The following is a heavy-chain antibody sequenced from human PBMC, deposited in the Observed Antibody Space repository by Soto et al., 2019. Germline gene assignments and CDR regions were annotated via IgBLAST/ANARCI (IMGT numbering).Heavy chain of an antibody. J-gene: IGHJ4*02. CDR2: IYYSGST. CDR3: ARHYAVVLYHFDY. Sequence: SETLSLTCTVSGGSISSYYWIWIRQPPGKGLEWIGYIYYSGSTNYNPSLKSRVTISVDTSKNQFSLKLSSVTAADTAVYYCARHYAVVLYHFDYWGLGTLVTVS. V-gene: IGHV4-59*08. D-gene: IGHD2-15*01. CDR1: GGSISSYY.